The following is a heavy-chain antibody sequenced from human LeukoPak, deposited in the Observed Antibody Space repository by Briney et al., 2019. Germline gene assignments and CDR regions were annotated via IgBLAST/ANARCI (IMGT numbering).Heavy chain of an antibody. Sequence: ASVKVSCKVSGYTLTELSIHWVRQAPGKGLEWMGGFDPEDGETIYAQKFQGRVTMTGDTSTDTAYMELSSLRSEDTAVYYCATQTQRYCSGGSCLDYWGQGTLVTVSS. CDR2: FDPEDGET. CDR1: GYTLTELS. D-gene: IGHD2-15*01. CDR3: ATQTQRYCSGGSCLDY. J-gene: IGHJ4*02. V-gene: IGHV1-24*01.